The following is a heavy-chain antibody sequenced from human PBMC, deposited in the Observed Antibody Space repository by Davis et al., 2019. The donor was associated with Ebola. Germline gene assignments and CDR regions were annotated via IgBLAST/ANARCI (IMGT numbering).Heavy chain of an antibody. V-gene: IGHV1-18*01. D-gene: IGHD5-24*01. CDR3: ARGRDGYNWFDY. CDR2: ISAYNGNT. CDR1: GYTFTNYG. J-gene: IGHJ4*02. Sequence: ASVKVSCKTSGYTFTNYGITWVRQAPGQGLEWMGWISAYNGNTNYAQKLQGRVTMTTDTSTSTTYMELRSLRSDDTAVYYCARGRDGYNWFDYWGQGTLVTVSS.